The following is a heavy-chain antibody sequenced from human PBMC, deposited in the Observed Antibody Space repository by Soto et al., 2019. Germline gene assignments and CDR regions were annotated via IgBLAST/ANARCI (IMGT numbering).Heavy chain of an antibody. V-gene: IGHV1-18*04. D-gene: IGHD2-21*02. Sequence: ASVKVSCKASGYTFTSYGISWVRQAPGQGLEWMGWISAYNGNTNYAQKLQGRVTMTTDTSTSTAYMELRSLRSDDTAVYYCAKDHLFLRGGDHFDHWGQGTLVTVSS. J-gene: IGHJ4*02. CDR1: GYTFTSYG. CDR3: AKDHLFLRGGDHFDH. CDR2: ISAYNGNT.